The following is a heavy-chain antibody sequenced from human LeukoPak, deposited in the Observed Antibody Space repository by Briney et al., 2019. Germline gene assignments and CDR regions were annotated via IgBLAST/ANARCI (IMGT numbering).Heavy chain of an antibody. V-gene: IGHV3-21*01. Sequence: GGSLRLSCAASGFTFSSYSMNWVRQAPGKGLEWVSSISSGSSYIYYADSVKGRFTISRDNAKNSLYLQMNSLRAEDTAVYYCARDFSRRAYWGQGTLVTVSS. CDR3: ARDFSRRAY. D-gene: IGHD2/OR15-2a*01. CDR2: ISSGSSYI. CDR1: GFTFSSYS. J-gene: IGHJ4*02.